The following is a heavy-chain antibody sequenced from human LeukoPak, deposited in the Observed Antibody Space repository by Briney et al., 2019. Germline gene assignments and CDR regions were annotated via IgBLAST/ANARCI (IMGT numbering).Heavy chain of an antibody. V-gene: IGHV3-15*05. CDR3: TTGGPHISGHPLDY. D-gene: IGHD2-15*01. CDR2: IKSNPDGGTT. CDR1: GLTYRNAW. J-gene: IGHJ4*02. Sequence: RGSLRLSCVASGLTYRNAWMTWVRQAPGKGLEWVGRIKSNPDGGTTDFAASVKGRFFISRDDSKSTLSLQMNSLKIEDTAVYYCTTGGPHISGHPLDYWGQGIPVTVS.